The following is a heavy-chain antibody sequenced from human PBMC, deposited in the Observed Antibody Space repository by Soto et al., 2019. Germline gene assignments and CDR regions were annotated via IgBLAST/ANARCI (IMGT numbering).Heavy chain of an antibody. CDR2: ISAYNGNT. CDR1: GYTFTSYG. V-gene: IGHV1-18*01. D-gene: IGHD6-6*01. J-gene: IGHJ6*02. CDR3: ARDLEYSSSLSYYYYGMDV. Sequence: QVQLVQSGAEVKKPGASVKVPCKASGYTFTSYGISWVRQAPGQGLEWMGWISAYNGNTNYAQKLQGRVTMTTDTSTSTAYMELRSLRSDDTAVYYCARDLEYSSSLSYYYYGMDVWGQGTTVTVSS.